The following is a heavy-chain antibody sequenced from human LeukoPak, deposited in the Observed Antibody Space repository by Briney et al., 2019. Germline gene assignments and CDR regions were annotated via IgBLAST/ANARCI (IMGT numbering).Heavy chain of an antibody. CDR3: ARGPRGGNWNEALDY. CDR1: GYSFTTYW. J-gene: IGHJ4*02. V-gene: IGHV5-51*01. CDR2: FYPGDSDT. D-gene: IGHD1-1*01. Sequence: GESLKISCKASGYSFTTYWIGWVRRLPGKGLGWMGMFYPGDSDTRKSPSFQGQVTLSADKSITTAYLQWSSLKASDTAMYYCARGPRGGNWNEALDYWGQGTLVTVSS.